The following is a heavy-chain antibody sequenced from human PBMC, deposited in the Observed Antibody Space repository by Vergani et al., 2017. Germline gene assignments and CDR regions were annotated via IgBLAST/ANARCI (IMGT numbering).Heavy chain of an antibody. V-gene: IGHV5-51*01. CDR1: GYSFTSYW. J-gene: IGHJ3*02. CDR3: ARDSGSYYLSTRAFDI. Sequence: EVQLVQSGAEVKKPGESLTISCKGSGYSFTSYWIGWVRQMPGKGLEWMGIIYPGDSDTRYSPSFQGQVTISADKSISTAYMELSSLRSEDTAVYYCARDSGSYYLSTRAFDIWGQGTMVTVSS. CDR2: IYPGDSDT. D-gene: IGHD1-26*01.